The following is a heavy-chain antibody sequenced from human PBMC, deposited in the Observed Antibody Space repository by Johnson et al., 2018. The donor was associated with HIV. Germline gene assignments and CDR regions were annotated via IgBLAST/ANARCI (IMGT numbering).Heavy chain of an antibody. J-gene: IGHJ3*02. CDR2: ISYDGSNE. Sequence: QVQLVESGGGVVQPGRSLRLSCTASGFTFSSYGIHWVRQAPGKGLEWVAVISYDGSNEYYVESVKGRFTISRDNSKNTLYMQMNSLRAEDTAVYYGAKGDCGGDCYVYAFDMWGQGTMVTVSS. V-gene: IGHV3-30*18. CDR1: GFTFSSYG. D-gene: IGHD2-21*01. CDR3: AKGDCGGDCYVYAFDM.